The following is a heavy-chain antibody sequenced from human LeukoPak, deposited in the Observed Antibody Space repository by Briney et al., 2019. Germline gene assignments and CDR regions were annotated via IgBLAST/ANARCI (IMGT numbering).Heavy chain of an antibody. D-gene: IGHD2-2*01. J-gene: IGHJ5*02. CDR3: ATRDPLYCSSTSCSAP. CDR1: GFTFSSYA. Sequence: GGSLRLSCAASGFTFSSYAMSWVRQAPGKGLEWVSAISGSGGSTYYADSVKGRLTISRDNSKNTLYLQMNSLRAEDTAVYYCATRDPLYCSSTSCSAPWGQGTLVTVSS. CDR2: ISGSGGST. V-gene: IGHV3-23*01.